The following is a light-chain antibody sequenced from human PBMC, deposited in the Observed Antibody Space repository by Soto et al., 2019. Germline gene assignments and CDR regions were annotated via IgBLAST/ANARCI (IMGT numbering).Light chain of an antibody. CDR2: DVS. Sequence: QSALTQPASVSGSPGQSIAISCTGTSSDVGGYDYVSWYQQHPGRAPKLMIYDVSNRPSGVSNRFSGSKSGNTASLTISGLQPEDEDDYYCSSYTSSNSWVFGGGTKLTVL. CDR1: SSDVGGYDY. V-gene: IGLV2-14*03. J-gene: IGLJ3*02. CDR3: SSYTSSNSWV.